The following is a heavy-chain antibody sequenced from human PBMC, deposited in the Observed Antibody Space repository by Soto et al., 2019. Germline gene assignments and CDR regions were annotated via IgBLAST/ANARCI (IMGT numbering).Heavy chain of an antibody. CDR1: GFTFSDYY. D-gene: IGHD3-10*01. V-gene: IGHV3-11*05. CDR2: ISSSSSYT. Sequence: GGSLRLSCAASGFTFSDYYMSWIRQAPGKGLEWVSYISSSSSYTNYADSVKGRFTISRDNAKNSLYLQMNSLRAEDTAVYYCARAFMVRGVIYFDYWGQGTLVTVSS. CDR3: ARAFMVRGVIYFDY. J-gene: IGHJ4*02.